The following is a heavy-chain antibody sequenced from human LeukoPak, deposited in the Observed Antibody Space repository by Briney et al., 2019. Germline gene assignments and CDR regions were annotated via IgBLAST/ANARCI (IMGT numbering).Heavy chain of an antibody. J-gene: IGHJ3*02. CDR2: IRSKAYGGTT. D-gene: IGHD3-22*01. CDR3: TRRYNYDSSGYYYVRDAFDI. CDR1: GFTFSSYE. Sequence: PGGSLRLSCAASGFTFSSYEMNWVRQAPGKGLEWVGFIRSKAYGGTTKNAASVKGRFTSSRDDSRSIAYLQMNSLKTEDTAVYYCTRRYNYDSSGYYYVRDAFDIWGQGTMVTVSS. V-gene: IGHV3-49*04.